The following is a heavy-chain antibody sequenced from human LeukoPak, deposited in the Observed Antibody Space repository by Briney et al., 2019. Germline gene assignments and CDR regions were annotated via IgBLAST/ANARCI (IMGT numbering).Heavy chain of an antibody. J-gene: IGHJ5*02. V-gene: IGHV1-2*02. D-gene: IGHD3-22*01. CDR2: INPNSGGT. CDR3: ARDYDSSGYPWFDP. Sequence: ASVKVSCKASGYTFTGYSMHWVRQAPGQGLEWMGWINPNSGGTNYAQKFQGRVTMTRDTSISTAYMELSRLRSDDTAVYYCARDYDSSGYPWFDPWGQGTLVTVSS. CDR1: GYTFTGYS.